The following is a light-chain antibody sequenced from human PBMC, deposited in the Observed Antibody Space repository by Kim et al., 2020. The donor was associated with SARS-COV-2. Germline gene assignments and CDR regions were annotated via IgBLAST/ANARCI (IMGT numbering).Light chain of an antibody. CDR3: QDYSKWPLT. J-gene: IGKJ4*01. CDR1: HIVSVH. Sequence: IVMTQSPDTLSVFPGESATLSCWASHIVSVHLAWYQQKPGQAPRLLIYGAYTRATGVPARFSGSGSGRQFTLTISSLQSEDFGIYYCQDYSKWPLTFGGGTKVDIK. CDR2: GAY. V-gene: IGKV3-15*01.